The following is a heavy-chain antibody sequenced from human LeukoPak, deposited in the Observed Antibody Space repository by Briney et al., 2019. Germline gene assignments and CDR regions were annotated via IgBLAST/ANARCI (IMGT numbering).Heavy chain of an antibody. J-gene: IGHJ4*01. CDR2: IYSGGGTTK. Sequence: PGGSLILSCVASGLTFRNYGFHWVRQAPGKGLEWVAIIYSGGGTTKYYAESLKDRFTITRDDSRDTLYLQMNSLRAEDTAVYYCAKGIYSSGWSYFDYWGHGTLVTVSS. CDR3: AKGIYSSGWSYFDY. D-gene: IGHD6-19*01. V-gene: IGHV3-33*03. CDR1: GLTFRNYG.